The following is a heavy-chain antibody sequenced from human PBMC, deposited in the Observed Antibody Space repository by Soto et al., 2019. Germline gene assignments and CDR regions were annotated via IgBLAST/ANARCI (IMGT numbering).Heavy chain of an antibody. D-gene: IGHD3-16*02. J-gene: IGHJ4*02. CDR1: GGSISSYY. Sequence: PSETLSLTCTVSGGSISSYYWSWIRQPPGKGLEWIGYIYNSGSTNYNPSLKSRVTISVDTSKNQFSLKLSSVTAADTAVYYCARETVITFGGVLVTYFDYWGQGTLVTVS. V-gene: IGHV4-59*01. CDR3: ARETVITFGGVLVTYFDY. CDR2: IYNSGST.